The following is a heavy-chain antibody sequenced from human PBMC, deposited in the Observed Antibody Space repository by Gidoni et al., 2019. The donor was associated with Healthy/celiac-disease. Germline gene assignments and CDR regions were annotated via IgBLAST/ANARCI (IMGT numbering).Heavy chain of an antibody. V-gene: IGHV3-23*04. CDR3: AKAITIVGEGY. CDR1: GFAFSSYA. J-gene: IGHJ4*02. D-gene: IGHD3-3*01. Sequence: EVQLVESGGGLVQPEGSLRLACAASGFAFSSYAMSWLRQAPGKGLECVSGISGSGGSTYYAYSGKGRFTIYRDNSKNTLYLQMNSLRAEDTAVYYCAKAITIVGEGYWGQGTLVTVSS. CDR2: ISGSGGST.